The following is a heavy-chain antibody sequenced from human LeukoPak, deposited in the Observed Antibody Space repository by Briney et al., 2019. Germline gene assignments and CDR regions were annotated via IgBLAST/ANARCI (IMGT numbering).Heavy chain of an antibody. CDR3: ARRGQLIIPYHGLDA. J-gene: IGHJ6*02. V-gene: IGHV3-43*01. CDR1: GFTFDDYT. CDR2: ISWDGGST. Sequence: GGSLRLSCAASGFTFDDYTMHWVRHAPGKGLEWVSLISWDGGSTYCADSVKGRFTISRDNSKNSLYLQMNSLRAEDTAVYYCARRGQLIIPYHGLDAWGQGTTVIVSS. D-gene: IGHD2-2*01.